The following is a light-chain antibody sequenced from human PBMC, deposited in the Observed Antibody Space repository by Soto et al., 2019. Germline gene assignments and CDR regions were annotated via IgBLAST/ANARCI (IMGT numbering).Light chain of an antibody. CDR1: QSVLYSSNNKNY. V-gene: IGKV4-1*01. J-gene: IGKJ2*01. CDR2: WAS. Sequence: DIVMTQSPDSLAVSLGERATINCKSSQSVLYSSNNKNYLAWYQQKPGQPPKLLIYWASTRESGVPDRFSGSGSGTDFTLTISSLQVEDVALYYCQQYYSTPPYTFGQGTEPEIK. CDR3: QQYYSTPPYT.